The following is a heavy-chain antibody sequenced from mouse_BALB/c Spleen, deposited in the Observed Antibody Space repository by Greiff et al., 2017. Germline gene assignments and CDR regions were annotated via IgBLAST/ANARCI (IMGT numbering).Heavy chain of an antibody. V-gene: IGHV1-80*01. CDR1: GYAFSSYW. D-gene: IGHD2-4*01. J-gene: IGHJ1*01. Sequence: VQLQQSGAELVRPGSSVKISCKASGYAFSSYWMNWVKQRPGQGLEWIGQIYPGDGDTNYNGKFKGKATLTADKSSSTAYMQLSSLTSEDSAVYFCERCGFNMITKRYFDVWGAGTTVTVSS. CDR3: ERCGFNMITKRYFDV. CDR2: IYPGDGDT.